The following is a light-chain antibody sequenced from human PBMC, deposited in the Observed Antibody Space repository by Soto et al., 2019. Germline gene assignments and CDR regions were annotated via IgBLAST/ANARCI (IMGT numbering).Light chain of an antibody. Sequence: QSVLPQPASVSGSPGQSITISCTGTSSDVGGYNYVSWYQQHPGKAPKLMIYDVINPPSGVSNRFSGSKSGNSASLTISGLQAEDEADYYCSSYTSSSTYVVFGGGTKVTVL. CDR3: SSYTSSSTYVV. V-gene: IGLV2-14*03. J-gene: IGLJ2*01. CDR1: SSDVGGYNY. CDR2: DVI.